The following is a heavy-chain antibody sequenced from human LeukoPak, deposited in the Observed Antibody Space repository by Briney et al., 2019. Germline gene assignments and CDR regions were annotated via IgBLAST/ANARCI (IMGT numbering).Heavy chain of an antibody. V-gene: IGHV7-4-1*02. CDR1: GYTFTSYD. CDR2: INTKTGTP. Sequence: ASVKVSCKASGYTFTSYDINWVRQATGQGLEWMGWINTKTGTPTYAQGFTGRFVFSLDISVPTAYLQISNLKAEDTAFYYCARRSPSADAFDIWGQGTMVTVSS. J-gene: IGHJ3*02. CDR3: ARRSPSADAFDI.